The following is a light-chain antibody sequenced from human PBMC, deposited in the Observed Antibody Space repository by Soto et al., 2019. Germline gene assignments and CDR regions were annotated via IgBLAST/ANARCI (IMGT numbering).Light chain of an antibody. V-gene: IGLV2-23*02. J-gene: IGLJ2*01. CDR2: EVS. CDR3: CSYASISTLV. CDR1: SSDVGNYNL. Sequence: QSALTQPASVSGSPGQSNTISCTGTSSDVGNYNLVSWYQQHPNKAPKLIIYEVSKRPSGVSNRFSGSKSGNTASLTISGLQAEDEADYYCCSYASISTLVFGGGTKLTVL.